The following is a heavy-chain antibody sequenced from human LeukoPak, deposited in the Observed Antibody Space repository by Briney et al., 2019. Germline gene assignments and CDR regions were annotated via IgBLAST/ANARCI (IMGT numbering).Heavy chain of an antibody. D-gene: IGHD4-17*01. J-gene: IGHJ4*02. CDR1: GFTFSSYE. V-gene: IGHV3-48*03. Sequence: GGSLRLSCAASGFTFSSYEMNWVRQAPGKGLEWVSYISSGSTIYYADSVKGRFTISRDNAKNSLYLQMNSLRAEDTAVYYCARGNVYGDYVDYWGQGTLVTVSS. CDR2: ISSGSTI. CDR3: ARGNVYGDYVDY.